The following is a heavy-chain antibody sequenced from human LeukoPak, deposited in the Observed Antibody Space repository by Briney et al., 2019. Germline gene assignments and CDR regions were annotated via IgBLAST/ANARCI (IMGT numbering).Heavy chain of an antibody. CDR2: IYTSGST. Sequence: PSQTLSLTCTVSGGSISSGSYYWSWIRQPAGKGLEWIGRIYTSGSTNYNPSLKSRVTISVDTSKNQFSLKLSSVTAADTAVYYCARVPYNWNYGYFDYWGQGTLVTDSS. CDR1: GGSISSGSYY. CDR3: ARVPYNWNYGYFDY. D-gene: IGHD1-7*01. J-gene: IGHJ4*02. V-gene: IGHV4-61*02.